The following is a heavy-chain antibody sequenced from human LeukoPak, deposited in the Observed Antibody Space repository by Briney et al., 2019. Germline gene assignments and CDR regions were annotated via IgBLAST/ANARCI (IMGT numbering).Heavy chain of an antibody. Sequence: GGSLRLSCAASGFSFNTYAMSWVRQAPGKGLEWVSAISNTGGSTYYADSVKGRFTISRDKSQNTLYLQVSNLRAEDTAVYYCARGPNSNWSGLDFWGQGTLLTVSS. CDR1: GFSFNTYA. CDR3: ARGPNSNWSGLDF. J-gene: IGHJ4*02. V-gene: IGHV3-23*01. D-gene: IGHD6-6*01. CDR2: ISNTGGST.